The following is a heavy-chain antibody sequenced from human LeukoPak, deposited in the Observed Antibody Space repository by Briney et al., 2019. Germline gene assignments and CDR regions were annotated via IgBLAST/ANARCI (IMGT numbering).Heavy chain of an antibody. CDR1: GYSISSGYY. Sequence: SEILSLTCAVSGYSISSGYYWGWIRQPPGKGLEWIGSIYHSGSTYYNPSLKSRVTISVDTSKNQFSLKLSSVTAADTAVYYCARDSGELGIEYWGQGTLVTVSS. V-gene: IGHV4-38-2*02. J-gene: IGHJ4*02. CDR2: IYHSGST. CDR3: ARDSGELGIEY. D-gene: IGHD7-27*01.